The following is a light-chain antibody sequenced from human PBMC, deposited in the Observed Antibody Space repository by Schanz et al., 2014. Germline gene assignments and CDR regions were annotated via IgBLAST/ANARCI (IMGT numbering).Light chain of an antibody. Sequence: QSALTQPASVSGSPGQSITISCTGTSSDVGSYNLVSWYQHHPGKAPKLMIYEGSKRPSGVSNRFSGSGSGNTASLTISGLQAEDEADYYCSSYTISSSYVFGTGTKLTVL. V-gene: IGLV2-14*02. J-gene: IGLJ1*01. CDR3: SSYTISSSYV. CDR1: SSDVGSYNL. CDR2: EGS.